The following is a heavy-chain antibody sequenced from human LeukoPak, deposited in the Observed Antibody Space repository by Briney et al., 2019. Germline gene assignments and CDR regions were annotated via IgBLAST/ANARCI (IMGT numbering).Heavy chain of an antibody. CDR1: GFTFSNYW. V-gene: IGHV3-74*01. D-gene: IGHD6-13*01. CDR2: INTDGSTT. J-gene: IGHJ4*02. Sequence: GGSLRLSCTASGFTFSNYWMHWVRQAPGKGLVWVSRINTDGSTTSYVDSVKGRFTISRDNTKNTLYLQMNSLRAEDTAVYYCARDWGAAAGTSLDYWGQGTLVTVSS. CDR3: ARDWGAAAGTSLDY.